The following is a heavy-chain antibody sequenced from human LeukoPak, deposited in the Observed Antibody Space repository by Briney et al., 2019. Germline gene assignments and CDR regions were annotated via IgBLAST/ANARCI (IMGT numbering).Heavy chain of an antibody. J-gene: IGHJ4*02. D-gene: IGHD6-13*01. Sequence: GGSLRLSCAASGFPFSSYSMNWVRQAPGRGLEWVSYITSYSSTIYYADSVKGRFTISRDNAKNSLYLQMNSLRAEDTAVYYCARGLGSSSWYKRLGDYWGQGTLVTVSS. CDR1: GFPFSSYS. V-gene: IGHV3-48*04. CDR2: ITSYSSTI. CDR3: ARGLGSSSWYKRLGDY.